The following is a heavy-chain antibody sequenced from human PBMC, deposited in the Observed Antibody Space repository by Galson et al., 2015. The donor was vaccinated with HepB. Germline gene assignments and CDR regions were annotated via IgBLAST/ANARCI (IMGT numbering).Heavy chain of an antibody. Sequence: SVKVSCKASGYTFTSYDINWVRQATGQGLEWMGWMNPNSDNTAYTQNFPGRVTMTRNTSISTVYMELSSLRSEDTAVYYCARGRRRDSSNWYGYYGMDVWGQGTTVTVSS. J-gene: IGHJ6*02. V-gene: IGHV1-8*01. CDR2: MNPNSDNT. CDR1: GYTFTSYD. D-gene: IGHD6-13*01. CDR3: ARGRRRDSSNWYGYYGMDV.